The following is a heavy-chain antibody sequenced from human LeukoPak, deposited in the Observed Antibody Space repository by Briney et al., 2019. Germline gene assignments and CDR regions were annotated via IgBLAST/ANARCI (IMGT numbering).Heavy chain of an antibody. Sequence: ASVKVSCKASGYSLTSYYMHWVRQAPGQGLEWVAIINPSGGSTRYAQKFQDRVTVTRDTSTSTVYMELSSLRSEDTAVYLCTRTDYDYVWGSYRYSGHAFDIWGQGTMVTVSS. CDR1: GYSLTSYY. V-gene: IGHV1-46*03. CDR3: TRTDYDYVWGSYRYSGHAFDI. J-gene: IGHJ3*02. D-gene: IGHD3-16*02. CDR2: INPSGGST.